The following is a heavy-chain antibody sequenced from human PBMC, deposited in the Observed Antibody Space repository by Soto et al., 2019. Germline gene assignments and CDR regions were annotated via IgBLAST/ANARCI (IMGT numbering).Heavy chain of an antibody. CDR2: IYYSGST. CDR3: ASADYGDYRVSY. D-gene: IGHD4-17*01. Sequence: SETLSLTCTVSGGSISSYYWSWIRQPPGKGLEWIGYIYYSGSTNYNPSLKSRVTISVDTSKNQFSLKLSSVTAADTAVYYCASADYGDYRVSYWGQGTLVTVSS. CDR1: GGSISSYY. J-gene: IGHJ4*02. V-gene: IGHV4-59*08.